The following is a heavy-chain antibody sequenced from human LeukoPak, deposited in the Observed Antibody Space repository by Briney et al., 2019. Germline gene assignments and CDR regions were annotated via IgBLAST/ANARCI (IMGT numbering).Heavy chain of an antibody. J-gene: IGHJ4*02. D-gene: IGHD3-22*01. CDR1: RGSISTYY. CDR3: ARGRPDPQNSDYWDY. Sequence: SETLSLTCTISRGSISTYYWSWIRQTPGTTLEWIGNIHYTGRTRYNPSLESRVTMSLDTPKNEFSLRLTSMTAADSAVYYCARGRPDPQNSDYWDYWGQGILVTVPS. CDR2: IHYTGRT. V-gene: IGHV4-59*13.